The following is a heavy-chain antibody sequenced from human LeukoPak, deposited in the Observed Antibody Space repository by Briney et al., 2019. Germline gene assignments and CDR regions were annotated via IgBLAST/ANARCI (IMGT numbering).Heavy chain of an antibody. D-gene: IGHD6-13*01. CDR1: GGSISSYY. V-gene: IGHV4-59*12. J-gene: IGHJ1*01. CDR3: ARVGGRSGYSSSWHAEYFQH. CDR2: IYYSGST. Sequence: SETLSLTCTVSGGSISSYYWSWIRQPPGKGLEWIGYIYYSGSTNYNPSLKSRVTISVDTSKNQFSLKLSSVTAADTAVYYCARVGGRSGYSSSWHAEYFQHWGQGTLVTVS.